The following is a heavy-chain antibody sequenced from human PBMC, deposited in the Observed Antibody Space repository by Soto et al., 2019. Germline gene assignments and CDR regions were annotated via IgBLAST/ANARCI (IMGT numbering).Heavy chain of an antibody. CDR1: GFTFSSYA. V-gene: IGHV3-30-3*01. Sequence: GGSLRLSCAASGFTFSSYAMHWVRQAPGKGLEWVAVISYDGSNKYYADSVKGRFTISRDNSKNTLYLQMNSLRAEDTAVYYCARDQHHRHSSGAAFFDYWGQGTLVTVSS. D-gene: IGHD6-19*01. CDR2: ISYDGSNK. CDR3: ARDQHHRHSSGAAFFDY. J-gene: IGHJ4*02.